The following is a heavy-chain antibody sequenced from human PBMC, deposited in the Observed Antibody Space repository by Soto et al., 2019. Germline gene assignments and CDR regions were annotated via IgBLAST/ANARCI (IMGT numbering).Heavy chain of an antibody. Sequence: PGGSLRLSCGASGFTFSSYAMYWVRQAPGKGLEWVSGVSGSGSGTYYADSVKGRFTISRDNSKNTLYLQMNSLRAEDTAVYYCAKGRSGYYDTFDYWGQGTLATVSS. V-gene: IGHV3-23*01. CDR3: AKGRSGYYDTFDY. D-gene: IGHD3-22*01. CDR1: GFTFSSYA. J-gene: IGHJ4*02. CDR2: VSGSGSGT.